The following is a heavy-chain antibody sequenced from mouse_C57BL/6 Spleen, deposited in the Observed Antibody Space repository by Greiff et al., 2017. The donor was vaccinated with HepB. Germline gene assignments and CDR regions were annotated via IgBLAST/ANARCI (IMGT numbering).Heavy chain of an antibody. CDR2: IYPGDGDT. CDR3: AREELGYYAMDY. CDR1: GYAFSSYW. Sequence: VQRVESGAELVKPGASVKISCKASGYAFSSYWMNWVKQRPGKGLEWIGQIYPGDGDTNYNGKFKGKATLTADKSSSTAYMQLSSLTSEDSAVYFCAREELGYYAMDYWGQGTSVTVSS. J-gene: IGHJ4*01. V-gene: IGHV1-80*01.